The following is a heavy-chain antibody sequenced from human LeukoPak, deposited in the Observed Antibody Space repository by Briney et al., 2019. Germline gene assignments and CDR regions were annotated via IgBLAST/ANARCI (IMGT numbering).Heavy chain of an antibody. V-gene: IGHV3-23*01. D-gene: IGHD1-14*01. J-gene: IGHJ3*01. CDR3: AKDCTGSCWA. CDR1: GFTFSSYA. Sequence: GGSLRLSCAAAGFTFSSYAIRWVRQAPGNGLEWVSAISGSGGSTYYPDSVKGRFTISRDNSKNTLYLQMNSLRAEDTAVYYCAKDCTGSCWAWGKGTMVTVSS. CDR2: ISGSGGST.